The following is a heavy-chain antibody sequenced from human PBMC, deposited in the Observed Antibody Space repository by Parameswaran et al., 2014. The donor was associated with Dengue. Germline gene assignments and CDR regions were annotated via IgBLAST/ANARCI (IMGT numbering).Heavy chain of an antibody. D-gene: IGHD3-3*01. J-gene: IGHJ4*02. CDR3: AKDPYYDFWSGYYHFDY. CDR2: ISGSGGST. V-gene: IGHV3-23*01. Sequence: VRQASREGAGSGSSAISGSGGSTYYADSVKGRFTISRDNSKNTLYLQMNSLRAEDTAVYYCAKDPYYDFWSGYYHFDYWGQGTLVTVSS.